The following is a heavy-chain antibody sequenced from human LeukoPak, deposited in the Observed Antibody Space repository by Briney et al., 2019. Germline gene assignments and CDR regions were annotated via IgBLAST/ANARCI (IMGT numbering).Heavy chain of an antibody. Sequence: SETLSLTCAVYGGSFSGYYLSWIRQPPGKGLEWIGEINHSGSTNYNPSLKSRVTISVDTSKNQFSLKLSSVTAADTAVYYCGRRWLSNGYFDYWGQGTLVTVSS. CDR2: INHSGST. CDR1: GGSFSGYY. D-gene: IGHD6-19*01. J-gene: IGHJ4*02. V-gene: IGHV4-34*01. CDR3: GRRWLSNGYFDY.